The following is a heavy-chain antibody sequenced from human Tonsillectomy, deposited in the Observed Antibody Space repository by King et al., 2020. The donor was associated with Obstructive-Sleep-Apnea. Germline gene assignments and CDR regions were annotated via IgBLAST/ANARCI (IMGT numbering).Heavy chain of an antibody. D-gene: IGHD4-17*01. CDR1: GLTFSGFG. Sequence: VQLVESGGGVVQPGGSLRLSCAASGLTFSGFGLNWVRQAPGKGLEWLALVSHDGTHEFYADSVEGRFTISRDNSMNTLYLQMNGLRADDTAVYYCARGSGDLDYWGQGTLVTVSS. CDR2: VSHDGTHE. J-gene: IGHJ4*02. V-gene: IGHV3-30*04. CDR3: ARGSGDLDY.